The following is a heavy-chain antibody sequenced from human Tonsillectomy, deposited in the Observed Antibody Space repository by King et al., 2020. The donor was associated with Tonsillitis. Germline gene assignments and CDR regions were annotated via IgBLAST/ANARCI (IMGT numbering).Heavy chain of an antibody. CDR2: IYTSGNT. CDR1: GGAISSGTYY. D-gene: IGHD3/OR15-3a*01. V-gene: IGHV4-61*02. Sequence: VQLQESGPGLVKPSQTLSLTCTVSGGAISSGTYYWNWIRQPAGKGLEWIGRIYTSGNTHYNPSLKILVTISVDTYKNQFSLRLASVTAADTAVYYCAREGRGGLYFYYYYMDVWGKGTTVTVSS. J-gene: IGHJ6*03. CDR3: AREGRGGLYFYYYYMDV.